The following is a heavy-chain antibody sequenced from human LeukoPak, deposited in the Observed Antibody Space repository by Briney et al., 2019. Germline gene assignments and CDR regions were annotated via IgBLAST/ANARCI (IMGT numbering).Heavy chain of an antibody. D-gene: IGHD3-9*01. CDR1: GGSFSGYY. V-gene: IGHV4-34*01. J-gene: IGHJ5*02. CDR2: INHSGST. Sequence: SETLSLTCAVYGGSFSGYYWSWIRQPPGKGLEWIGEINHSGSTNYNPSLKSRVTISVDTSKNQFSLKLSSVTAADTAVYYCARMEQDILTGPYPSWFDPWGQGTLVTVSS. CDR3: ARMEQDILTGPYPSWFDP.